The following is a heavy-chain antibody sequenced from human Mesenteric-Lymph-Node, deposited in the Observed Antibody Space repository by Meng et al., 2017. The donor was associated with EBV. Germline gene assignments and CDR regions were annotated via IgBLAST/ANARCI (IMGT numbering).Heavy chain of an antibody. D-gene: IGHD2-21*02. Sequence: QVHLVQSGVEVKNPGASVRVSCKASGYITWVRQAPGQGLEWMGWVAPYNGDTNYAQKFQDRVAMTTDISTSTAYMELRSLRSDDTAVYYCATGDLYCEQWGQGTLVTVSS. CDR3: ATGDLYCEQ. CDR1: GY. V-gene: IGHV1-18*01. CDR2: VAPYNGDT. J-gene: IGHJ4*02.